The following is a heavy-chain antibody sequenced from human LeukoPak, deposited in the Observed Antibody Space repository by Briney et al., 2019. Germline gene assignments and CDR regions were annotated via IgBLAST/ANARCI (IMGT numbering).Heavy chain of an antibody. D-gene: IGHD2-2*03. CDR1: GYTFANSY. CDR3: ARVRMGIVVVPAEIDY. V-gene: IGHV1-18*04. CDR2: ISAYNGNT. Sequence: GASVKVSCKASGYTFANSYIHRVRQAPVQGLEWMGWISAYNGNTNYAQKLQGRVTMTTDTSTSTAYMELRSLRSDDTAVYYCARVRMGIVVVPAEIDYWGQGTLVTVSS. J-gene: IGHJ4*02.